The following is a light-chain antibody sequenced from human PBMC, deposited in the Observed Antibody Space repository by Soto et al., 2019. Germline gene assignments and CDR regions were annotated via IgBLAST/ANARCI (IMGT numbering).Light chain of an antibody. CDR3: QQYGSSPVT. J-gene: IGKJ3*01. Sequence: EIVLTQSPGTLSLSPGQRATLSCRASQSVNSNYLVWYQQKPGQTPRLLISGASRRATDIPDRFSGSGSGTDFTLTISRLEPEDFAVYYCQQYGSSPVTFGPGTKVDVK. V-gene: IGKV3-20*01. CDR1: QSVNSNY. CDR2: GAS.